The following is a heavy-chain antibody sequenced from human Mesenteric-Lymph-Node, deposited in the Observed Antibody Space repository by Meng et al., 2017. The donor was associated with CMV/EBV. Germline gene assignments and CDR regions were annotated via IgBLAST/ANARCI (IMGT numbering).Heavy chain of an antibody. D-gene: IGHD3-22*01. J-gene: IGHJ4*02. CDR2: ISSSSSYI. Sequence: GESLKISCAASGFTFSSYSMNWVRQAPGKGLEWVSSISSSSSYIYYADSVKGRFTISRDNAKNSLYLQMNSLRPEDTAVYYCAKDEHYYDSSGFDHWGQGTLVTVSS. CDR1: GFTFSSYS. V-gene: IGHV3-21*01. CDR3: AKDEHYYDSSGFDH.